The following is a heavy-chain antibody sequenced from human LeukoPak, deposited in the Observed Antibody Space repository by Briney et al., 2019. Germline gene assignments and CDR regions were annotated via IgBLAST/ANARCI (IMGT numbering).Heavy chain of an antibody. D-gene: IGHD2-2*01. J-gene: IGHJ5*02. V-gene: IGHV4-4*02. CDR2: INDSGST. CDR3: ARDRGVVPAASGGYNWFDP. CDR1: GGSISSSNW. Sequence: SGTLSLTCAVSGGSISSSNWGCWVRQPPGKGLGWIGEINDSGSTNYNPSLKSRVTLSVDKSKNQFSLKLSSVTAADPAVYYCARDRGVVPAASGGYNWFDPWGQGTLVTVSS.